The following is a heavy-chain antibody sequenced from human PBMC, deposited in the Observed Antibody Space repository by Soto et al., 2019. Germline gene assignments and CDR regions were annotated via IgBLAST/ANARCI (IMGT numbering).Heavy chain of an antibody. Sequence: QVQLVESGGGVVQPGRSLRLSCAASGFTFSSYGMHWVRQAPGKGLEWVAVIWYDGSNKYYADSVKGRFTISRDNSKNTLYLQMNSLRAEDTAVYYCATSLAVAGPFDYWGQGTLVTVSS. CDR2: IWYDGSNK. CDR3: ATSLAVAGPFDY. V-gene: IGHV3-33*01. D-gene: IGHD6-19*01. J-gene: IGHJ4*02. CDR1: GFTFSSYG.